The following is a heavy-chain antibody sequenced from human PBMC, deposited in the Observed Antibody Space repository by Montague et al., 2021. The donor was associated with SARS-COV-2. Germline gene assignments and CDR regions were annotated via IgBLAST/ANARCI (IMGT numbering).Heavy chain of an antibody. J-gene: IGHJ3*02. CDR1: GFTFSNYD. CDR2: ISTSAYTT. CDR3: TRDYRSIVGDGLDI. Sequence: SLRLSCAASGFTFSNYDMNWVRQAPGKGPEWISYISTSAYTTSYAGSVKRRFTISRDNGKNSLYLQMNSLRVEDTAVYYFTRDYRSIVGDGLDIWGQGTKVTVSS. V-gene: IGHV3-48*03. D-gene: IGHD3-16*02.